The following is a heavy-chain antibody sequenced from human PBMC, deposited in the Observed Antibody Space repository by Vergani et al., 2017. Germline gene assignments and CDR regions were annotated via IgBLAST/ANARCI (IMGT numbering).Heavy chain of an antibody. CDR2: IYYSGST. V-gene: IGHV4-39*01. J-gene: IGHJ4*02. CDR1: GGSISSSSYY. CDR3: ARHLYDFWSGYRPYYFDY. Sequence: QLQLQESGPGLVKPSETLSLTCTVSGGSISSSSYYWGWIRQPPGKGLEWIGSIYYSGSTYDNPSLKSRVTISVDTSKNQFSLKLSSVTAADTAVYDCARHLYDFWSGYRPYYFDYWGQGTLVTVSS. D-gene: IGHD3-3*01.